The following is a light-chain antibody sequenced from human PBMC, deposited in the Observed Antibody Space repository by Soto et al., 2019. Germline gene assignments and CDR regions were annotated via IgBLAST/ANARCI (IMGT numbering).Light chain of an antibody. CDR1: SSNIGSNT. J-gene: IGLJ1*01. V-gene: IGLV1-44*01. Sequence: QSVLTQPPSASGTPGQRVTISCSGSSSNIGSNTVNWYQQFPGTAPKLLIYSNNQRPSGVPVRFSGSKSGTSASLAISGPQSEDEADYYCAAWDDSLNGHVFGTGTKVTVL. CDR2: SNN. CDR3: AAWDDSLNGHV.